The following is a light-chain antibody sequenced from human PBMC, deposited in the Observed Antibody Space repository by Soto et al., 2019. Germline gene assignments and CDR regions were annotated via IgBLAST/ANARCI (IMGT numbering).Light chain of an antibody. Sequence: QSALTQPPSASGSPGQSVTISCTGTSSDVGGYNYVSWYQQHPGKAPKLMIYEVSKRPSGVPDRFSGSKSGNTASLTVSGLQAEDEADYCCSSYAGSNNYVFGTGTKVTLL. CDR2: EVS. V-gene: IGLV2-8*01. J-gene: IGLJ1*01. CDR1: SSDVGGYNY. CDR3: SSYAGSNNYV.